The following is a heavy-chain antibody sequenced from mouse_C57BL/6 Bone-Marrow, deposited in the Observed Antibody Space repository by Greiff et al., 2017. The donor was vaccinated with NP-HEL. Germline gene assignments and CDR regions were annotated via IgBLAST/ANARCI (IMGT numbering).Heavy chain of an antibody. D-gene: IGHD3-2*02. Sequence: VQLKESGPVLVKPGASVKMSCKASGYTFTDYYMNWVKQSHGKSLEWIGVINPYNGGTSYNQKFKGKATLTVDKSSSTAYMELNSLTSEDSAVYYCARRTAQANFDYWGQGTTLTVSS. J-gene: IGHJ2*01. CDR1: GYTFTDYY. CDR2: INPYNGGT. CDR3: ARRTAQANFDY. V-gene: IGHV1-19*01.